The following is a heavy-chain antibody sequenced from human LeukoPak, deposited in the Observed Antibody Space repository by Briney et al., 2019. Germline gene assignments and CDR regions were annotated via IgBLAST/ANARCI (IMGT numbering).Heavy chain of an antibody. D-gene: IGHD2-15*01. Sequence: GGSLRLSCAASGFTFSSYAMSWVRQAPGKGLDWVSAISGSGGSTYYADSVKGRFTISRDNSKNTLYLQMNSLRAEDTAVYYCAKGPLVVALYNWFDPWGQGTLVTVSS. CDR2: ISGSGGST. J-gene: IGHJ5*02. CDR3: AKGPLVVALYNWFDP. CDR1: GFTFSSYA. V-gene: IGHV3-23*01.